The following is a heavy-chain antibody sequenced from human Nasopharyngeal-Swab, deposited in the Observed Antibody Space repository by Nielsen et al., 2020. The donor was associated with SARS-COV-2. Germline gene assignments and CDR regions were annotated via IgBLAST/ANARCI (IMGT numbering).Heavy chain of an antibody. Sequence: GESLKTSCAASRFTFSRYGMSWVRQAPGKGLEWVSTISGSGGYTYYADSVKGRFTISRDNSKNTLYLQMNSLRVEDTAIYYCARGAFEYSSSWYDPYYFDYWGQGTLVTVSS. CDR3: ARGAFEYSSSWYDPYYFDY. CDR1: RFTFSRYG. D-gene: IGHD6-19*01. CDR2: ISGSGGYT. V-gene: IGHV3-23*01. J-gene: IGHJ4*02.